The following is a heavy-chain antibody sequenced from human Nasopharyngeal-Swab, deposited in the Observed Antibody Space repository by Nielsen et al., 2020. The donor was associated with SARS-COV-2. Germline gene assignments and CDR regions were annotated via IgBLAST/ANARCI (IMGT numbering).Heavy chain of an antibody. Sequence: KVSCKGSGYSLTSYWIGWVRQMPGKGLEWMGIIYPGDSDTRYSPSFQGQVTISADKSISTAYLQWSSLKASDTAMYYCARSGLVGATFFDYWGQGTLVTVSS. J-gene: IGHJ4*02. CDR3: ARSGLVGATFFDY. CDR1: GYSLTSYW. CDR2: IYPGDSDT. V-gene: IGHV5-51*01. D-gene: IGHD1-26*01.